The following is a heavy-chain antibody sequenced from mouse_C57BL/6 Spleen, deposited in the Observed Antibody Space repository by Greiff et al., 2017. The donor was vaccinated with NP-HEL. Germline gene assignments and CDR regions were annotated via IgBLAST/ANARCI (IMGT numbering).Heavy chain of an antibody. V-gene: IGHV1-81*01. CDR3: ARGRAYCSNYGDLDY. CDR2: IYPRSGNT. Sequence: VQLQQSGAELARPGASVKLSCKASGYTFTSYGISWVKQRTGQGLEWIGEIYPRSGNTYYNEKFKGKATLTADKSSSTAYMELRSLTSEDSAVYFCARGRAYCSNYGDLDYWGQGTTLTVSS. CDR1: GYTFTSYG. J-gene: IGHJ2*01. D-gene: IGHD2-5*01.